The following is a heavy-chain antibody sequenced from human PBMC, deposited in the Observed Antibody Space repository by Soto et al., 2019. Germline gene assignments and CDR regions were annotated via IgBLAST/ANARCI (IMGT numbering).Heavy chain of an antibody. J-gene: IGHJ5*02. D-gene: IGHD2-2*02. V-gene: IGHV3-7*01. CDR2: IKQDGSEK. CDR3: ARVSVLPAAIINNCFDP. CDR1: GFTFSSFW. Sequence: GGSLRLSCAASGFTFSSFWMSWVRQAPGKGLEWVANIKQDGSEKYYVDSVKGRFTISRDNAKNSLYLQMNSLRAEDTAVYYCARVSVLPAAIINNCFDPWGQGTLVTVSS.